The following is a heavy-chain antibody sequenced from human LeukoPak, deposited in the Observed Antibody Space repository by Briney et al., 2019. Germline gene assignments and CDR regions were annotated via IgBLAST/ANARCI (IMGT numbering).Heavy chain of an antibody. CDR1: GFTFSNYA. J-gene: IGHJ4*02. D-gene: IGHD3-10*01. V-gene: IGHV3-30-3*01. Sequence: GGSLRLSCAASGFTFSNYAIHWVRQAPGKGLEWVAVISYDGSNKHYADSVKGRFTISRDNSKNTLYLQMNSLRAEDTAVYYCARDLTMVRGIIGAGDYWGQGTLVTVSS. CDR3: ARDLTMVRGIIGAGDY. CDR2: ISYDGSNK.